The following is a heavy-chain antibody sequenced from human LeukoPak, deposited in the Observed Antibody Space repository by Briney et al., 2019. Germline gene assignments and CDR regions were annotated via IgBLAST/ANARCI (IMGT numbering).Heavy chain of an antibody. V-gene: IGHV3-23*01. CDR2: ISGSGGST. CDR3: AKDLSGSPLDNNDY. CDR1: GFTFSIYA. D-gene: IGHD1-26*01. J-gene: IGHJ4*02. Sequence: PGGSLRLSCAASGFTFSIYAMSWVRQAPGKGLEWVSAISGSGGSTYYADSVKGRFTISRDNSKNTLYLQMNSLRAEDTAVYHCAKDLSGSPLDNNDYWGQGTLVTVSS.